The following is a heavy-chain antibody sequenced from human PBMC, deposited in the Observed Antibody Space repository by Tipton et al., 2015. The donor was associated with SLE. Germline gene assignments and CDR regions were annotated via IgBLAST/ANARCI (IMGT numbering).Heavy chain of an antibody. CDR1: GGSISSYY. CDR2: IYYSGST. V-gene: IGHV4-59*01. CDR3: SRESSWDPLFDY. J-gene: IGHJ4*02. Sequence: LRLSCTVSGGSISSYYWSWIRQPPGKGLEWIGYIYYSGSTNYNPSLKSRVTISVDTSKNQFSLKLSSVTAADPAVYYCSRESSWDPLFDYWGQGPLVPVSS. D-gene: IGHD6-13*01.